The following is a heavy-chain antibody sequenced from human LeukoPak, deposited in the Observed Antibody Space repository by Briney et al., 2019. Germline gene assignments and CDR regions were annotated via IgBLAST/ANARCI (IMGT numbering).Heavy chain of an antibody. J-gene: IGHJ6*03. D-gene: IGHD2-2*01. Sequence: GASVKVSCKASGYTFTSYDINWVRQATGQGREWMGWMNPNSGNTGYAQKFQGRVTITRNTSISTAYMELSSLRSEDTAVYDCARGHCSSTSCLAWDYYYYMDVWGKGTTVTVSS. CDR3: ARGHCSSTSCLAWDYYYYMDV. V-gene: IGHV1-8*03. CDR1: GYTFTSYD. CDR2: MNPNSGNT.